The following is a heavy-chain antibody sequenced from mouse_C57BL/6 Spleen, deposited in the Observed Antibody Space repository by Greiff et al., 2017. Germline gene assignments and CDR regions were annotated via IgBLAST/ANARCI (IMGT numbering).Heavy chain of an antibody. CDR3: AGVENTVVATRAVEG. D-gene: IGHD1-1*01. CDR2: IYPGDGGT. CDR1: GYAFSSSW. J-gene: IGHJ4*01. V-gene: IGHV1-82*01. Sequence: VLVVESGPGLVQPGASMKISCKASGYAFSSSWMTWVQQRPGKGLEWIGSIYPGDGGTNYNETFKGKDTLTVDKASSKTYMQLSSLTSEDSAVYMCAGVENTVVATRAVEGWGQGTTVTVSS.